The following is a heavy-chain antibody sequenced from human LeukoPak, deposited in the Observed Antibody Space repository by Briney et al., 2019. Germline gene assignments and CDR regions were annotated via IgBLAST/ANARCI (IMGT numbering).Heavy chain of an antibody. J-gene: IGHJ4*02. CDR1: GFTFSTYA. Sequence: GGSLRLSCAASGFTFSTYAVTWVRQAPGKGLEWVSSISGGGDNTCYADSVKGRFTISRDNSKNTLYLQMNSLRAEDTAGYYCAKGRNDYGDAALNYWGQGTLVTVSS. V-gene: IGHV3-23*01. CDR3: AKGRNDYGDAALNY. D-gene: IGHD4-17*01. CDR2: ISGGGDNT.